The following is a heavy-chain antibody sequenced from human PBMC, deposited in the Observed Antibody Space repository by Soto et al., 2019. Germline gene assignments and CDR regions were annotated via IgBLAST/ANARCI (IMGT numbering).Heavy chain of an antibody. CDR3: ARDEPNDILTGYSDY. CDR1: GFTFSSYS. CDR2: ISSSSSYI. V-gene: IGHV3-21*01. J-gene: IGHJ4*02. Sequence: EVQLVESGGGLVKPGGSLRLSCAASGFTFSSYSMNWVRQAPGKGLEWVSSISSSSSYIYYADSVKGRFTISRDNAKNSLYLQMNSLRAEDTAVYYCARDEPNDILTGYSDYWGQGTLVTVSS. D-gene: IGHD3-9*01.